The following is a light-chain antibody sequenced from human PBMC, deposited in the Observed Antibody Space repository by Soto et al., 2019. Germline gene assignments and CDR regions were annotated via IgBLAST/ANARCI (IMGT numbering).Light chain of an antibody. CDR3: QQYYSTLT. J-gene: IGKJ4*01. Sequence: DIVMTQSPDSLAVSLGERATINCKSSQSVLYSSNNKNHLAWYQQKPGQPPKLLIYWASTRESGVPDRFSGSGSGTDFTLTISSLQAEDVAGYYCQQYYSTLTFGGGTKVEIK. CDR2: WAS. CDR1: QSVLYSSNNKNH. V-gene: IGKV4-1*01.